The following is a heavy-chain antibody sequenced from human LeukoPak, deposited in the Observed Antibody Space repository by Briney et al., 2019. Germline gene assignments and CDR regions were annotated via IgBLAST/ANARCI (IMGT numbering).Heavy chain of an antibody. V-gene: IGHV4-61*02. J-gene: IGHJ6*03. Sequence: PSETLSLTCTVSGVSISSGSYYWSWIPQPTGKGLEWIGRIYSSGSTNYNPSLKRRVTISVDTSNNQFSLKLSSVTAADTAVYYCARSPTVTTKGPIEGYYYYYMDVWGKGTTVTVSS. D-gene: IGHD4-11*01. CDR2: IYSSGST. CDR1: GVSISSGSYY. CDR3: ARSPTVTTKGPIEGYYYYYMDV.